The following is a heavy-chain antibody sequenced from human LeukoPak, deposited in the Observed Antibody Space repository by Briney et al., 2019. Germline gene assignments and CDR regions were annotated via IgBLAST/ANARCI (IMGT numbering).Heavy chain of an antibody. Sequence: SQTLSLTRAISGDSVSSNSAAWNWIRQSPSRGLEWLGRTYYRSKWYNDYAVSVKSRITINPDTSKNQFSLQLNSVTPEDTAVYYCARDRVSIWFGELTLQLDYWGQGTLVTVSS. V-gene: IGHV6-1*01. CDR2: TYYRSKWYN. D-gene: IGHD3-10*01. J-gene: IGHJ4*02. CDR3: ARDRVSIWFGELTLQLDY. CDR1: GDSVSSNSAA.